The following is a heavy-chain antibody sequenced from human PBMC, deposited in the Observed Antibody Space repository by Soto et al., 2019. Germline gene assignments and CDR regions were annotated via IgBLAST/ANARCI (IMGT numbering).Heavy chain of an antibody. J-gene: IGHJ4*02. CDR1: GFTFSSYS. CDR2: ISSSSSYI. Sequence: GGSLRLSCAASGFTFSSYSMNWVRQAPGKGLEWVSSISSSSSYIYYADSVKGRFTISRDNAKNSLYLQMNSLRAEDTAVYYCARDPSPHYDSSGYRFDYWGQGTLVTVSS. D-gene: IGHD3-22*01. CDR3: ARDPSPHYDSSGYRFDY. V-gene: IGHV3-21*01.